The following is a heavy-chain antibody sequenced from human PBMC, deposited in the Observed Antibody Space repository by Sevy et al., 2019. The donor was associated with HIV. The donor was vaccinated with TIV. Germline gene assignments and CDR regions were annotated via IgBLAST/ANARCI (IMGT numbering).Heavy chain of an antibody. J-gene: IGHJ4*02. CDR2: ISYDGSNK. D-gene: IGHD3-22*01. CDR1: GFTFSSYA. V-gene: IGHV3-30-3*01. Sequence: GGSLRLSCAASGFTFSSYAMHWVRQAPGKGLEWVAVISYDGSNKYYADSVKGRFTTSRDNSKNTLYLQMNSLRAEDTAVYYCARDQYYDSSGSPYFDYWGQRTLVTVSS. CDR3: ARDQYYDSSGSPYFDY.